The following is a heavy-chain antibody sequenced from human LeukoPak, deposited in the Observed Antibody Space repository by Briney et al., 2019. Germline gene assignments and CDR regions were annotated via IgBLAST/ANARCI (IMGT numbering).Heavy chain of an antibody. CDR3: ARVVSPGIAAAGTIDY. J-gene: IGHJ4*02. V-gene: IGHV4-34*01. CDR1: GGSFSGYY. D-gene: IGHD6-13*01. CDR2: IYHSGST. Sequence: SETPSLTCAVYGGSFSGYYWTWIRQPPGKGLEWIGYIYHSGSTYYNPSLKSRVTISVDRSKNQFSLKLSSVTAADTAVYYCARVVSPGIAAAGTIDYWGQGTLVTVSS.